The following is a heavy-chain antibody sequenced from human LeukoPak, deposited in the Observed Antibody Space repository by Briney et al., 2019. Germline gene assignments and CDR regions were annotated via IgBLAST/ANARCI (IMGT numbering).Heavy chain of an antibody. CDR2: ITASGTAM. V-gene: IGHV3-48*02. J-gene: IGHJ4*02. CDR1: GFTFSSYS. D-gene: IGHD2-15*01. CDR3: ARDRCSGGSCSSDY. Sequence: GGSLRLSCAASGFTFSSYSMNWVRQAPGKGLEWVSHITASGTAMFYADSVKGRFTISRDNAKNSLYLQMNSLRDEDTAVYYCARDRCSGGSCSSDYWGQGTLVTVSP.